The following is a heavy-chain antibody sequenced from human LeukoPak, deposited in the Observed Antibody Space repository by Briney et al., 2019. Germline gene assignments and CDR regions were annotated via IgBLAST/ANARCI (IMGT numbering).Heavy chain of an antibody. CDR1: GYTFTGYY. V-gene: IGHV1-2*06. Sequence: ASVKVSCKASGYTFTGYYMHWVRQAPGQGLEWMGQISPNSGGTNYAQKFQGRVTMTRDTSISTAYMELSRLRSDDTAIYYCARVTGAVAAYEGYWGQGTLVTVSS. CDR2: ISPNSGGT. CDR3: ARVTGAVAAYEGY. D-gene: IGHD6-19*01. J-gene: IGHJ4*02.